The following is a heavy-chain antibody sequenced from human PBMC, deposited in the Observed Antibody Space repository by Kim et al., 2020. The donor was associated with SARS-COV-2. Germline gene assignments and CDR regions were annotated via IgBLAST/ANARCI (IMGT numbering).Heavy chain of an antibody. CDR1: GGSISSTFYF. V-gene: IGHV4-39*01. D-gene: IGHD3-10*01. Sequence: SETLSLTCTVSGGSISSTFYFWSWIRQPPRKGLEWIGTIYHSGSTDYHPSLKNRVTISLDTSKNDFSLRLTSVTAADTAVYYCARLTVYGSTTTDSWGQGTLVTVSS. J-gene: IGHJ4*02. CDR2: IYHSGST. CDR3: ARLTVYGSTTTDS.